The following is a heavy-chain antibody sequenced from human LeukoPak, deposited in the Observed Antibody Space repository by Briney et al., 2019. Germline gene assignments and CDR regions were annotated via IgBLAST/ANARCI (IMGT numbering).Heavy chain of an antibody. J-gene: IGHJ4*02. CDR1: GFTFSSYA. V-gene: IGHV3-23*01. CDR2: ISGSGCST. D-gene: IGHD3-3*01. CDR3: AKALFGSPSGFDY. Sequence: GGSLRLSCAASGFTFSSYAMSWVRQAPGKGLEWVSAISGSGCSTYYADSVKGRFTISRDNSKNPQYLQMNSLRAEDTAVYYCAKALFGSPSGFDYWGQGTLVTVSS.